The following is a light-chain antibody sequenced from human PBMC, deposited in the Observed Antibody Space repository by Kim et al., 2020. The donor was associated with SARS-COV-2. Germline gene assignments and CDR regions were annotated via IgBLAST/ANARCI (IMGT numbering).Light chain of an antibody. CDR3: LQHSKLPPAPP. Sequence: ATRSCRVSRRVGNCLVWYQGTGGQTARPLIYDAAIRPTGIPDRFSGSGTGTYFTLTIRDLESEDCAIYYFLQHSKLPPAPPFGGGNKVGIK. CDR2: DAA. J-gene: IGKJ4*01. CDR1: RRVGNC. V-gene: IGKV3-11*01.